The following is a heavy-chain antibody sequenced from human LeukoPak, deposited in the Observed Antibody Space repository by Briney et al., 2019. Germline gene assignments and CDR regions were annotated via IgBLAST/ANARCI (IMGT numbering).Heavy chain of an antibody. V-gene: IGHV1-2*02. CDR2: INPNSGGT. J-gene: IGHJ6*03. CDR3: AKDGTYYDFWSGYYSNFGYMDV. CDR1: GYTFTGYY. Sequence: GASVKVSCKASGYTFTGYYMHWVRQAPGQGLEWMGWINPNSGGTNYAQKFQGRVTMTRDTSISTAYMELSRLRSDDTAVYYCAKDGTYYDFWSGYYSNFGYMDVWGKGTTVTVSS. D-gene: IGHD3-3*01.